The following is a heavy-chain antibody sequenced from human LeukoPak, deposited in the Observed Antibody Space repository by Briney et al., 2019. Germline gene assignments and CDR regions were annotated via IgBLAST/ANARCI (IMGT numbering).Heavy chain of an antibody. J-gene: IGHJ4*02. CDR2: ISGSGGST. CDR3: AKGSSVVVVAATVDY. Sequence: GGSLRLSCAASGFTFSSYAMSWVRQAPGKGLEWVSAISGSGGSTYYADSVKGRFTISRDNSKNTLYLQMNSLRAEDTAVYYCAKGSSVVVVAATVDYWGQGTLVTVSS. CDR1: GFTFSSYA. V-gene: IGHV3-23*01. D-gene: IGHD2-15*01.